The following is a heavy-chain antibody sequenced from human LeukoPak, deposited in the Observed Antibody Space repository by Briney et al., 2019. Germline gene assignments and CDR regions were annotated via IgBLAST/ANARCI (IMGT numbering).Heavy chain of an antibody. V-gene: IGHV4-34*01. CDR1: IDSFSNYH. CDR3: ATGASSSVADY. Sequence: SETLSLTCAVYIDSFSNYHWNWIRQTPAKGMEWIGEVNESGGTNISPSLRSRVTISVDKSKNQFSLNLSSVTAADTAVYYCATGASSSVADYWGQGTLVTVSS. J-gene: IGHJ4*02. D-gene: IGHD6-6*01. CDR2: VNESGGT.